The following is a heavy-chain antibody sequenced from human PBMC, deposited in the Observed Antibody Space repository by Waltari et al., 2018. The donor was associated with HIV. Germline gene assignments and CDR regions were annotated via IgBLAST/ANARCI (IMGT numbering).Heavy chain of an antibody. Sequence: QVQLQQWGAGLLKPSETLSLTCAVYGGSFSGYYWSWIRQPPGKGLEWIGEINHSGSTNDNPSRKGLVTISLVASKNQFSLKLSSVTDADTAVYYCARGGRGYYYDSSGGGYYGMDVWGQGTTVTVSS. V-gene: IGHV4-34*01. CDR1: GGSFSGYY. CDR2: INHSGST. CDR3: ARGGRGYYYDSSGGGYYGMDV. D-gene: IGHD3-22*01. J-gene: IGHJ6*02.